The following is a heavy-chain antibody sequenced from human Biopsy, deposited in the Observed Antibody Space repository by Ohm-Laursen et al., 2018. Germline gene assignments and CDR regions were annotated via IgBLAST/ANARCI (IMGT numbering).Heavy chain of an antibody. D-gene: IGHD5-24*01. CDR1: GFTVYNNY. V-gene: IGHV3-21*01. Sequence: SLRLSCSASGFTVYNNYMTWVRQAPGEGLEWVSSISSRSSDIYYADSVKGRFTISRDNAKNSLFLHMNSLRAEDTAVYYCARGPSGVATIGRGQGTLVTVSS. J-gene: IGHJ4*02. CDR3: ARGPSGVATIG. CDR2: ISSRSSDI.